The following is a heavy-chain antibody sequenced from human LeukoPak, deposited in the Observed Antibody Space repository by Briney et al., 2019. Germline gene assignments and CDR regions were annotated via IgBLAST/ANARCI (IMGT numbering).Heavy chain of an antibody. V-gene: IGHV1-2*02. CDR2: INPNSGGT. CDR1: GGTFSSYA. Sequence: GASVKVSCKASGGTFSSYAISWVRQAPGQGLEWMGWINPNSGGTNYAQKFQGRVTMTRDTSISTAYMELSGLRSDDTAVYYCARGCSSTNCSWGQGTLVTVSS. CDR3: ARGCSSTNCS. D-gene: IGHD2-2*01. J-gene: IGHJ5*02.